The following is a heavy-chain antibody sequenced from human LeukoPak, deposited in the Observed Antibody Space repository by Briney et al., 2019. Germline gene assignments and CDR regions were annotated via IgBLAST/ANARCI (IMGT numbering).Heavy chain of an antibody. V-gene: IGHV4-34*01. D-gene: IGHD3-22*01. CDR2: INHSGST. CDR3: AHDSSGPFDY. CDR1: GGSFSGYY. Sequence: PSETLSLTCAVYGGSFSGYYWSWIRQPPGKGLEWFGEINHSGSTNYNPPLKRRVTISVDTSKNQFSLKLSSVTAAATAVYYWAHDSSGPFDYWGQGTLVTVSS. J-gene: IGHJ4*02.